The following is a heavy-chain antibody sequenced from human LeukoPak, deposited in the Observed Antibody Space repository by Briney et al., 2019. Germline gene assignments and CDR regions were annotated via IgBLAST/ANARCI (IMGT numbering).Heavy chain of an antibody. J-gene: IGHJ6*03. CDR3: ARSYDFWTYYMDV. CDR2: IKLDGSEK. V-gene: IGHV3-7*01. D-gene: IGHD3-3*01. Sequence: GGSLRLSYAASGFTFSTYWMSWVRQAPGKGLEWVANIKLDGSEKYYVDSVKGRFTISRDNAKNSLYLQMNSLRAEDTGVYYCARSYDFWTYYMDVWGKGTTVTVSS. CDR1: GFTFSTYW.